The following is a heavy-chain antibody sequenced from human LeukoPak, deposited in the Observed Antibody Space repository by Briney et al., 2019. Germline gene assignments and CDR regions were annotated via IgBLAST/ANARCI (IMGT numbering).Heavy chain of an antibody. D-gene: IGHD1-26*01. V-gene: IGHV3-30*04. J-gene: IGHJ4*02. CDR2: ISHDGSNK. CDR3: ARDIRGSYSCDY. Sequence: PGRSLRLSCAASGFTFSSYAMHWVRQAPGKGLEWVAVISHDGSNKYYADSVKGRFTISRDNSKNTLYLQMNSLRAEDTAVYSCARDIRGSYSCDYWGQGTLVTVSS. CDR1: GFTFSSYA.